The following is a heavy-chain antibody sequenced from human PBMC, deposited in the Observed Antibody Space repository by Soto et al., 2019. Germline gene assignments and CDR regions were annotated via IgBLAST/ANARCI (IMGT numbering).Heavy chain of an antibody. CDR3: AREGHMDAFDI. J-gene: IGHJ3*02. CDR2: ISSSSSYI. CDR1: GFPFTSYP. V-gene: IGHV3-21*01. Sequence: GGSLRLSCAASGFPFTSYPMNWVRQPPGRGLEWVSSISSSSSYISYVDSGKGRFTVTRDNAKNSLYQKMTSVRAADTDVDYCAREGHMDAFDIWGQGTMVTVSS.